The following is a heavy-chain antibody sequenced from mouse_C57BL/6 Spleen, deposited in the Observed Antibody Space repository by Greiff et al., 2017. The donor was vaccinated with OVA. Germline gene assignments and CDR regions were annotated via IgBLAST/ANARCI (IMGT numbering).Heavy chain of an antibody. CDR2: IDPSDSET. J-gene: IGHJ4*01. CDR3: ARRGNYDAMDY. Sequence: VQVQQPGAELVRPGSSVKLSCKASGYTFTSYWMHWVKQRPIQGLEWIGNIDPSDSETHYNQKFKDKATLTVDKSSSTAYMQRSSLTSEDSAVYYCARRGNYDAMDYWGQGTSVTVSS. D-gene: IGHD2-1*01. V-gene: IGHV1-52*01. CDR1: GYTFTSYW.